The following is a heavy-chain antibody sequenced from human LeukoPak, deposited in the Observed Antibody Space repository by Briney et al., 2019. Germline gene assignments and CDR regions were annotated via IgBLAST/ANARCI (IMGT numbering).Heavy chain of an antibody. D-gene: IGHD6-19*01. CDR1: GYTFTSYG. Sequence: AASVKVSCKASGYTFTSYGISWVRQAPGQGLEWMGWISAYNGHTNYAQKLQGRVTMTTDTSTSTAYMELRSLRSDDTAVYYCARDKAISSGWSYYYYYYGMDVWGQGTTVTVSS. V-gene: IGHV1-18*01. J-gene: IGHJ6*02. CDR3: ARDKAISSGWSYYYYYYGMDV. CDR2: ISAYNGHT.